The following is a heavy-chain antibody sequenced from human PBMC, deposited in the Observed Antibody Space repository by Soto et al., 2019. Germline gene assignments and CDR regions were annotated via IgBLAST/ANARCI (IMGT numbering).Heavy chain of an antibody. CDR3: ARGPSIVLPKFYSYIGMDD. Sequence: QLQLQESGSGLVKPSQTLSLTCAVSGGSISSGGYSWSWIRQPPGKGLEWIGYIYHSGNTYFNPSLKSRISISLDRSKNQFSLKLTSATAADTAVYYCARGPSIVLPKFYSYIGMDDWGQGTTVTVSS. J-gene: IGHJ6*02. D-gene: IGHD2-15*01. CDR1: GGSISSGGYS. V-gene: IGHV4-30-2*01. CDR2: IYHSGNT.